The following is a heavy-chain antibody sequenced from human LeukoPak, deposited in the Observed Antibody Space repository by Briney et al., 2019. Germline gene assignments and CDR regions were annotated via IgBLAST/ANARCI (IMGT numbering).Heavy chain of an antibody. J-gene: IGHJ4*02. CDR2: ISYDGSNK. CDR3: AREGWSSCLDY. Sequence: GGSLRLSCAASGFTFSSYAMHWVRQAPGKGLEWVAVISYDGSNKYYADSVEGRFTISRDNSKNTLYLQMNSLRAEDTAVYYCAREGWSSCLDYWGQGTLVTVSS. D-gene: IGHD6-13*01. V-gene: IGHV3-30-3*01. CDR1: GFTFSSYA.